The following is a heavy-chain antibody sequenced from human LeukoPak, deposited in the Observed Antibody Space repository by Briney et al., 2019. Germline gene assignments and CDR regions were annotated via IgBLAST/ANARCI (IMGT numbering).Heavy chain of an antibody. Sequence: SEALSLTCTVSGGSISSGDYYWSWIRQPPGKGLEWIGYIYYSGSTYYNPSLKSRVTISVDTSKNQFSLKLSSVTAADTAVYYCARETDYYDSSGYSPWGQGTLVTVSS. V-gene: IGHV4-30-4*01. D-gene: IGHD3-22*01. CDR1: GGSISSGDYY. CDR3: ARETDYYDSSGYSP. J-gene: IGHJ5*02. CDR2: IYYSGST.